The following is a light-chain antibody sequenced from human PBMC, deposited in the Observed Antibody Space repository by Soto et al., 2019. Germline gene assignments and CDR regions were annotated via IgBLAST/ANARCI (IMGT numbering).Light chain of an antibody. V-gene: IGKV3-15*01. CDR1: QSVSNN. CDR3: QQYSNWPGT. CDR2: GAS. J-gene: IGKJ1*01. Sequence: EIVMTQSPATLSVSPGERATLSCMASQSVSNNLAWYQQKPGQAPRLLIYGASTRATGIPAGFSGSGSGTEFTLTISSLQSEDFAVYYCQQYSNWPGTFGQGTKVDIK.